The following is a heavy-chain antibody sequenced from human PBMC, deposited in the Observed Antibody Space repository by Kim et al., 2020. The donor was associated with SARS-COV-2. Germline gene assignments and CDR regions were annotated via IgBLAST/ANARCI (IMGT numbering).Heavy chain of an antibody. CDR3: ARGGSGISGYYYYAMDV. CDR2: ISSSSSTI. V-gene: IGHV3-48*02. CDR1: GFTFSSYS. D-gene: IGHD1-20*01. J-gene: IGHJ6*02. Sequence: GGSLRLSCAASGFTFSSYSMNWVRQAPGKGLEWVSYISSSSSTIYYADSVKGRFTISRDNAKNSLYLQMNSLRDEDTAVYYCARGGSGISGYYYYAMDVWGQGTPGTVSS.